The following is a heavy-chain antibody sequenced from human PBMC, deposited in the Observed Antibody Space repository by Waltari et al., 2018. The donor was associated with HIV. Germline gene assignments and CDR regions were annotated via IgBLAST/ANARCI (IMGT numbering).Heavy chain of an antibody. CDR3: ARLYCSGGSCPPGDY. Sequence: QVQLVQSGAEVKKPGASVKVSCKASGYTFTSYAMHWVRQAPGQRLEWMGWINAGNGNTKYSQKFQGRVTITRDTSASTAYMELSSLRSEDTAVYYCARLYCSGGSCPPGDYWGQGTLVTVSS. CDR1: GYTFTSYA. J-gene: IGHJ4*02. V-gene: IGHV1-3*01. D-gene: IGHD2-15*01. CDR2: INAGNGNT.